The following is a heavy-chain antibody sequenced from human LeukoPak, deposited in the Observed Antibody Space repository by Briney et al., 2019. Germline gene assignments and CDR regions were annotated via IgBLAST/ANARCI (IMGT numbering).Heavy chain of an antibody. CDR1: GGTFGSYA. V-gene: IGHV1-69*13. Sequence: SVKVSCKASGGTFGSYAISWVRQAPGQGLEWMGGIIPIFGTANYAQKFQGRVTITADESTSTAYMELSSLRSEDTAVYYCAREGVAIFGVVKGYYFDYWGQGTLVTVSS. CDR2: IIPIFGTA. D-gene: IGHD3-3*01. J-gene: IGHJ4*02. CDR3: AREGVAIFGVVKGYYFDY.